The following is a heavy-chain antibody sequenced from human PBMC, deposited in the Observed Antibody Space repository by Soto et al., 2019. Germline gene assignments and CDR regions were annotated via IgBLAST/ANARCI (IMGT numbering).Heavy chain of an antibody. V-gene: IGHV4-34*01. J-gene: IGHJ4*02. Sequence: SETLSLTCAVYGGSFSGYYWSWIRQPPGKGLEWIGEINHSGSTNYNPSLKSRVTISVDTSKNQFSLKLSSVTAADTAVYYCARGMDGSGSYVDYWGQGTLVTVSS. CDR1: GGSFSGYY. CDR2: INHSGST. CDR3: ARGMDGSGSYVDY. D-gene: IGHD3-10*01.